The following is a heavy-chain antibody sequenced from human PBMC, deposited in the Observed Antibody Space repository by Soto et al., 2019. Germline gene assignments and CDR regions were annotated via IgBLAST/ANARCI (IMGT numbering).Heavy chain of an antibody. Sequence: PGESLKISCMGSGYSFTSYWIRWVRQMPGKGLAWMGRIDPSDSYTNYSPSFQGHVTISADKSISTAYLQWSSLKASDTAMSYCAIHGDKESCSSTSCYRRLYYGMDVWGQGTMLTASS. J-gene: IGHJ6*01. CDR1: GYSFTSYW. CDR3: AIHGDKESCSSTSCYRRLYYGMDV. V-gene: IGHV5-10-1*01. CDR2: IDPSDSYT. D-gene: IGHD2-2*02.